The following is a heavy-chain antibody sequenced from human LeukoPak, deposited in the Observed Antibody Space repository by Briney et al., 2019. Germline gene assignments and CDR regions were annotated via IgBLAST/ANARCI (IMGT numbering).Heavy chain of an antibody. V-gene: IGHV3-74*01. CDR2: INSDGSSA. D-gene: IGHD6-13*01. Sequence: GGSLRLSCAASGFTFSSYWMQWVRQAPGKGLVWVSRINSDGSSASYADSVKGRFTISRDNSKNTVYLQMNSLRAEDTAVYFCVKTFQYSSNWYDYWGQGTLVTVSS. J-gene: IGHJ4*02. CDR1: GFTFSSYW. CDR3: VKTFQYSSNWYDY.